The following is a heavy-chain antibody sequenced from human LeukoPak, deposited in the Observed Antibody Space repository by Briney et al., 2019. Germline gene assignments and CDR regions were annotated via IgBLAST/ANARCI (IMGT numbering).Heavy chain of an antibody. CDR1: GFTFSSYG. CDR3: AKDKSVVVVAAIPGFDY. CDR2: ISYDGSNK. V-gene: IGHV3-30*18. J-gene: IGHJ4*02. Sequence: GGSLRLSCAASGFTFSSYGMHWVRQAPGKGLEWVAVISYDGSNKYYADSVKGRFTISRDNSKNTLYLQMNSLRAEGTAVYYCAKDKSVVVVAAIPGFDYWGQGTLVTVSS. D-gene: IGHD2-15*01.